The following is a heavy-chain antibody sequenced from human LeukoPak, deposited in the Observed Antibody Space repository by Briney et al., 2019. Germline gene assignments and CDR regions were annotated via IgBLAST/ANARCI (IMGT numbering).Heavy chain of an antibody. J-gene: IGHJ4*02. D-gene: IGHD3-16*02. CDR3: AKDLLRLGELSPLFDY. CDR2: ISGSGGST. CDR1: GFTFSSYA. V-gene: IGHV3-23*01. Sequence: GGSLRLSCAASGFTFSSYAMSWVRQAPGKGLEWVSAISGSGGSTYYADSVKGRFTISRDNSKNTLYLQMNSLRAEDTAVYYCAKDLLRLGELSPLFDYWGQGTLVTVSS.